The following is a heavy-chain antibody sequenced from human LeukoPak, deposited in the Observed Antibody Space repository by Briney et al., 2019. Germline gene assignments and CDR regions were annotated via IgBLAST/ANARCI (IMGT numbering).Heavy chain of an antibody. CDR2: IKQDGSEK. Sequence: GGSLRLSCAASGFTFSSYWMSWVRQAPGKGLEWVANIKQDGSEKYYVDSVKGRFTISRDNAKNSLYLQMNSLRAEDTAVYYCARDSGYDSKDAFDIWGQGTMVTVSS. CDR1: GFTFSSYW. D-gene: IGHD5-12*01. CDR3: ARDSGYDSKDAFDI. V-gene: IGHV3-7*01. J-gene: IGHJ3*02.